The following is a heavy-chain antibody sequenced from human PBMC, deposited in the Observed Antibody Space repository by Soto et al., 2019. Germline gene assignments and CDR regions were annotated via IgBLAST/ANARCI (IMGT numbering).Heavy chain of an antibody. J-gene: IGHJ6*02. CDR1: GFTFSSYG. D-gene: IGHD6-19*01. V-gene: IGHV3-30*18. CDR2: ISYDGSNK. CDR3: AKDIGSSGWPDCYYYGMDV. Sequence: PGGSLRLSCAASGFTFSSYGMHWVRQAPGKGLEWVAVISYDGSNKYYADSVKGRFTISRDNSKNTLYLQMNSLRAEDTAVYYCAKDIGSSGWPDCYYYGMDVWGQGTTVTVSS.